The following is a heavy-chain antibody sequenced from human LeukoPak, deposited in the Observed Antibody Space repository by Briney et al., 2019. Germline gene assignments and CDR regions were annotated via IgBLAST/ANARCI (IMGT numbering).Heavy chain of an antibody. J-gene: IGHJ4*02. CDR2: IIPIFGTA. CDR1: GGTFSSYA. CDR3: AREVGGYSYGYYIFDY. D-gene: IGHD5-18*01. Sequence: GASVKVSCKASGGTFSSYAISWVRQAPGQGLEWMGGIIPIFGTANYAQKFQGRVTITADESTSTAYMELSSLSSEDTAVYYCAREVGGYSYGYYIFDYWGQGTLVTVSS. V-gene: IGHV1-69*13.